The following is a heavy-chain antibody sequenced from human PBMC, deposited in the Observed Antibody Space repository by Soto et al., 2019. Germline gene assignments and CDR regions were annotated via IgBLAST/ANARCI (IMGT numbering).Heavy chain of an antibody. CDR1: GFTFSSYA. D-gene: IGHD3-22*01. J-gene: IGHJ4*02. Sequence: GGSLRLSCAASGFTFSSYAMSWVRQAPGKGLEWVSAISGSGLSTYYADSVKGRFTISRDNSRNTLYLQMNSLRAEDTAVYYCARDYYKYYDSSGYYRSPAYWGQGTLVTVSS. CDR3: ARDYYKYYDSSGYYRSPAY. CDR2: ISGSGLST. V-gene: IGHV3-23*01.